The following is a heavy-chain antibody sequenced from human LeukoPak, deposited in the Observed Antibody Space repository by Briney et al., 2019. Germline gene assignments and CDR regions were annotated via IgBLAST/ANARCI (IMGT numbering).Heavy chain of an antibody. V-gene: IGHV3-48*03. CDR2: ISSSGSTR. CDR1: GFAFSLFE. Sequence: GSLRLSCATSGFAFSLFEMNWVRQAPGKGLEWVSYISSSGSTRYYADSVKGRFTISRDSAKNSLYLQMNSLRAEDTAVYYCAREYSSDWYSGYWGQGTLVTVSS. J-gene: IGHJ4*02. CDR3: AREYSSDWYSGY. D-gene: IGHD6-19*01.